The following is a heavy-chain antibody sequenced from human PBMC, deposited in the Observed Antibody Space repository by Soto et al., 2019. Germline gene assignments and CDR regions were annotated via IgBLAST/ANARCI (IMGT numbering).Heavy chain of an antibody. CDR3: SCEPHYVTRGINTYFDL. Sequence: LRLSCAASGGTFVGLGLRWVLQDTGKGLEWVSSISVSGDDTFYADSVKGRFIISRDISKKMLYLQMNSLRAEDTASYLCSCEPHYVTRGINTYFDLWGWGTLVTVSS. CDR2: ISVSGDDT. V-gene: IGHV3-23*01. D-gene: IGHD2-21*02. J-gene: IGHJ4*02. CDR1: GGTFVGLG.